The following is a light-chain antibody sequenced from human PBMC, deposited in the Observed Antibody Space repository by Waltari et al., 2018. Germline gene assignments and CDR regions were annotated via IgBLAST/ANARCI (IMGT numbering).Light chain of an antibody. J-gene: IGKJ2*01. CDR2: DAS. Sequence: EIVLTQSPATLSLSPGETATLSCRASQSVGTYLAWYQQRPGQAPRLLIYDASNRATGIPARFRGSGSWTDFTLTISSLEPEDFAVYYCQQRSNWTPHTFGQGARLEIK. CDR1: QSVGTY. CDR3: QQRSNWTPHT. V-gene: IGKV3-11*01.